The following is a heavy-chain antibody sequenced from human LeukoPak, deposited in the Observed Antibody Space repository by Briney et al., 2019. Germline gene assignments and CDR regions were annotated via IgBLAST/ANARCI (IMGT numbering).Heavy chain of an antibody. D-gene: IGHD3-10*01. CDR3: ARDRGGHPGAGQPFDI. CDR1: GFTFDDYA. J-gene: IGHJ3*02. Sequence: GRSLRLSCAASGFTFDDYAMHWVRQAPGKGLEWVSGISWNSGSIGYADSVKGRFTIARDNAKNSLYLQMNSLRAEDTALYYCARDRGGHPGAGQPFDIWGQGTMVTVSS. CDR2: ISWNSGSI. V-gene: IGHV3-9*01.